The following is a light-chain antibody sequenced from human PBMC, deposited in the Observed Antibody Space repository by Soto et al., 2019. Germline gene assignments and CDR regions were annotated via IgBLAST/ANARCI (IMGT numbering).Light chain of an antibody. Sequence: EIVMTQSPATLSVSPGERAILSCRASQSVNSNLACYQQIPGQPPRLLIYDASTRATGIPARFSGSGSGTEFTLTISSLQSKDFAVYYCQQYNNWHPLTFGGGTKVDIK. CDR3: QQYNNWHPLT. CDR1: QSVNSN. CDR2: DAS. V-gene: IGKV3D-15*01. J-gene: IGKJ4*01.